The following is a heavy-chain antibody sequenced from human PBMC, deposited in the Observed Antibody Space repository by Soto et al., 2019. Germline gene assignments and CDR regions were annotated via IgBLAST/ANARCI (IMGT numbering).Heavy chain of an antibody. CDR1: GFTFSSYG. Sequence: QVQLVESGGGVVQPGRSLRLSCAASGFTFSSYGMHWVRQAPGKGLEWVAVISYDGSNKYYAGSVKGRFTISRDNSKNSLYLQMNSLRAEDTAVYYCANEAVRGYWGQGTLVTVSS. CDR2: ISYDGSNK. J-gene: IGHJ4*02. D-gene: IGHD6-19*01. V-gene: IGHV3-30*18. CDR3: ANEAVRGY.